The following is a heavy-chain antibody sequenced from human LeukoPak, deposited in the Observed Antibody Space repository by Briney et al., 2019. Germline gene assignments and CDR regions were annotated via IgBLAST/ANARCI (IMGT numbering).Heavy chain of an antibody. D-gene: IGHD2-2*01. CDR2: ISYDGSNK. J-gene: IGHJ4*02. Sequence: GGSLRLSCAASGFTFSSYGMHWVRQAPGKGLEWVAVISYDGSNKYYADSVKGRFTISRDNSKNTLYLQMNSLRAEDTAVYYCAKESLGYSSSTSCYVESFDYWGQGTLVTVSS. CDR3: AKESLGYSSSTSCYVESFDY. V-gene: IGHV3-30*18. CDR1: GFTFSSYG.